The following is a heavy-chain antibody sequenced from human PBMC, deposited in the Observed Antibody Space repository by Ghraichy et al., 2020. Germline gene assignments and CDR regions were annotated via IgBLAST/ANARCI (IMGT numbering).Heavy chain of an antibody. Sequence: SQTLSLTCAISGDSVSSNSGAWNWIRQSPSRGLEWLGRTYYRSKWYNDYALSVKSQITINPDTSKNQFSLQLNSVTLEDTAVYYCARDSSVGDGRNPCFDFWGQGTLVTVSS. D-gene: IGHD5-24*01. CDR2: TYYRSKWYN. CDR1: GDSVSSNSGA. V-gene: IGHV6-1*01. CDR3: ARDSSVGDGRNPCFDF. J-gene: IGHJ4*02.